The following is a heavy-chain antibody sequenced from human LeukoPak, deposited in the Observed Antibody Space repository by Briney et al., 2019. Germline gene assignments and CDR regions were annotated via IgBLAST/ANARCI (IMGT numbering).Heavy chain of an antibody. CDR1: GFTFSDYY. CDR2: ISSSGSTI. J-gene: IGHJ6*02. V-gene: IGHV3-11*01. Sequence: GGSLRLSCAASGFTFSDYYMSWIRQAPGKGLEWVSYISSSGSTIYYADSVKGRFTISRDNAKNSLYLQVNSLRAEDTAVYYCARVLTGGYSSSWYYYYGMDVWGQGTTVTVSS. D-gene: IGHD6-13*01. CDR3: ARVLTGGYSSSWYYYYGMDV.